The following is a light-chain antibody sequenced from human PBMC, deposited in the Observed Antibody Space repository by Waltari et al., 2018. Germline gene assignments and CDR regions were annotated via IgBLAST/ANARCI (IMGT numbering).Light chain of an antibody. CDR1: SSNIGSNY. Sequence: QSVLTQPPSASGTPGQRVTISCSGRSSNIGSNYLYWYQQPPGAAPKLLIYRNNQRPSGVPDRFSGSKSGTSASLAISGLRSEDEADYYCAAWDDSLSGRVFGGGTKLTVL. CDR2: RNN. CDR3: AAWDDSLSGRV. J-gene: IGLJ3*02. V-gene: IGLV1-47*01.